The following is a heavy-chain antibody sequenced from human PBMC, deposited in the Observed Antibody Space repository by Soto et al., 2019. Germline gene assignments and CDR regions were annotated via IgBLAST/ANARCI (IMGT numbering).Heavy chain of an antibody. Sequence: SETLSLTCTVSGGSISSSSYYWGWIRQPPGKGLEWIGSIYYSGSTYYNPSLKSRVTISVDTSKNQFSLKLSSVTAADTAVYYCVRQGFWSGYYPYYFDYWGQGTLVTVSS. CDR1: GGSISSSSYY. V-gene: IGHV4-39*01. CDR3: VRQGFWSGYYPYYFDY. CDR2: IYYSGST. D-gene: IGHD3-3*01. J-gene: IGHJ4*02.